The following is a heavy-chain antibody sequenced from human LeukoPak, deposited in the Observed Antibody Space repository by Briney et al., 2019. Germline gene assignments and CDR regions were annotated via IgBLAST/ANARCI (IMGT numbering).Heavy chain of an antibody. V-gene: IGHV3-7*01. CDR3: ARDLGSYTSGWYMGFDY. Sequence: GGSLRLSCAASGFTFTTYWMSWVRQAPGKGLEWVANIKQDGSEKFYVDSMKGRFTISRDNSKNSLYLQVNSLRAEDTAIYYCARDLGSYTSGWYMGFDYWGQGTLVTVSS. J-gene: IGHJ4*02. CDR1: GFTFTTYW. CDR2: IKQDGSEK. D-gene: IGHD6-19*01.